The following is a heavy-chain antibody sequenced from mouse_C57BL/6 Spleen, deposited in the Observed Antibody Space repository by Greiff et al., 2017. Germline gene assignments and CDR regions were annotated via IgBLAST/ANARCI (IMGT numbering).Heavy chain of an antibody. Sequence: VQLQQPGTELVKPGASVKLSCKASGYTFTSYWMHWVKQRPGQGLEWIGNINPSNGGTNYNEKFKSKATLTVDKSSSTAYMQLSSLTSEDSAVYYCARYGNYDYYAMDYWGQGTSVTVSS. CDR3: ARYGNYDYYAMDY. D-gene: IGHD2-1*01. CDR1: GYTFTSYW. CDR2: INPSNGGT. V-gene: IGHV1-53*01. J-gene: IGHJ4*01.